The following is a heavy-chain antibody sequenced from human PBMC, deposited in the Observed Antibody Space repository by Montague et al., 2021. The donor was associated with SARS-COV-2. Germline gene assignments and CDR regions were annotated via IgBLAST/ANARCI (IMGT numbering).Heavy chain of an antibody. Sequence: SLRLSCAASGFTFSDYWMHWVRQAPGKGLVWVSRIKGDETNTIYADSVKGRFAISRDNAQNTVYLQMSSLRAEDAAVYYCVRDGDHWDFDYWGQGALVTVSS. CDR1: GFTFSDYW. D-gene: IGHD2-21*01. J-gene: IGHJ4*02. CDR3: VRDGDHWDFDY. V-gene: IGHV3-74*01. CDR2: IKGDETNT.